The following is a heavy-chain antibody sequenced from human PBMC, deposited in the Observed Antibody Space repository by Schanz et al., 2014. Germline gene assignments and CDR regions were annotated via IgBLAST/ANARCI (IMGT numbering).Heavy chain of an antibody. D-gene: IGHD2-15*01. V-gene: IGHV1-3*01. CDR1: GYTFTAYG. Sequence: VQSVHSGTEVQKLGASVKVSCQTSGYTFTAYGINWVRQAPGQRLEWMGWINAANGNTRYSQKFQGRVTITRDTSASTAYMELSSLRSEDTAVYYCARVRYCSGGRCYQDNWFDPWGQGTLVIVSS. CDR2: INAANGNT. CDR3: ARVRYCSGGRCYQDNWFDP. J-gene: IGHJ5*02.